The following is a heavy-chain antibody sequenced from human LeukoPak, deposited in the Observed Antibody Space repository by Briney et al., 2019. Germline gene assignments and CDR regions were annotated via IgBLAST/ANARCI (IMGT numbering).Heavy chain of an antibody. J-gene: IGHJ6*02. Sequence: GGSLRLSCAASGFTFNSYWMSWVRQAPGKGLERVANIKKDGSEKYYVDSVKGRFTISRDNAKNSLYLQMNSLRAEDTAVYYCARVSGAYYYNYGMDVWGQGTTVTVSS. CDR3: ARVSGAYYYNYGMDV. D-gene: IGHD6-25*01. CDR1: GFTFNSYW. CDR2: IKKDGSEK. V-gene: IGHV3-7*01.